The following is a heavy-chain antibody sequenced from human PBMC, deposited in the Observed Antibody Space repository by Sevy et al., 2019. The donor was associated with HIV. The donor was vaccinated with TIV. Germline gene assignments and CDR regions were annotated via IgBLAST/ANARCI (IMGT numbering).Heavy chain of an antibody. CDR3: EKDGRYGRYYDTSGYYYVDY. CDR2: ISWNSGSI. CDR1: GFTFDDYA. J-gene: IGHJ4*02. Sequence: GGSLRLSCAASGFTFDDYAMHWVRQAPGKGLEWVSGISWNSGSIGYADSVKGRFTISRDNAKNSLYLQMNSLRGEDTALYYCEKDGRYGRYYDTSGYYYVDYWGQGTLVTVSS. V-gene: IGHV3-9*01. D-gene: IGHD3-22*01.